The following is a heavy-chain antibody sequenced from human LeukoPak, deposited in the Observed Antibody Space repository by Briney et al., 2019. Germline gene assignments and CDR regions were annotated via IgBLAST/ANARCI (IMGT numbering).Heavy chain of an antibody. CDR1: GYTFTDFY. V-gene: IGHV1-2*06. Sequence: GASVKVSCKASGYTFTDFYTYWVRQAPGQGLEWMGRINLNSGDTNYAQNFQGRVTMTRDTSITTAYMELTSLRSDDTAMYYCARGHIVTASFDYWGQGSLVTVSS. J-gene: IGHJ4*02. D-gene: IGHD3-9*01. CDR3: ARGHIVTASFDY. CDR2: INLNSGDT.